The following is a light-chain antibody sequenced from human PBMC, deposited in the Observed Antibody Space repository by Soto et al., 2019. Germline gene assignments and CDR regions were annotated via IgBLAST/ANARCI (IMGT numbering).Light chain of an antibody. V-gene: IGKV1-33*01. Sequence: DIQMTQSPSSLSASVGDRVTITCQASQDISHHLSWYQQKPGQAPKLLIYDAYNLETGVPSRLRGSGSRTDFTFTISRLQPEDIATYHCQHYGTLTPAFGPGTKVDVK. CDR2: DAY. CDR3: QHYGTLTPA. J-gene: IGKJ3*01. CDR1: QDISHH.